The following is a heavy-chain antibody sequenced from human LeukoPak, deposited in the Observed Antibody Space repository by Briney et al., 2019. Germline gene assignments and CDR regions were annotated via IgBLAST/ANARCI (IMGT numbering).Heavy chain of an antibody. J-gene: IGHJ5*02. CDR3: ARPAGRLWLLRDGIWFDP. CDR2: MNPNSGNT. D-gene: IGHD3-22*01. Sequence: GASVKVSCKASGYTFTSYDINWVRQATGQGLEWMGWMNPNSGNTGYAQKFQGRVTMTRNTSISTAYMELSSLRSEDTAVYYCARPAGRLWLLRDGIWFDPWGQGTLVTVSS. CDR1: GYTFTSYD. V-gene: IGHV1-8*01.